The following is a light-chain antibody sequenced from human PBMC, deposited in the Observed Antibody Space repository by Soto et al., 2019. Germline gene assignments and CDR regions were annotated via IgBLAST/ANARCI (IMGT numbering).Light chain of an antibody. CDR2: GAS. J-gene: IGKJ1*01. V-gene: IGKV3-15*01. CDR1: RSVSSN. Sequence: IEMTQSPATLSVSLGERATLSCRASRSVSSNFAWYQQKPGQAPRLLIYGASTRASDVPVRFSGSGSGTEFTLTISSLQSEDFAVYYCQQYNSLPRTFGQGTKVEIK. CDR3: QQYNSLPRT.